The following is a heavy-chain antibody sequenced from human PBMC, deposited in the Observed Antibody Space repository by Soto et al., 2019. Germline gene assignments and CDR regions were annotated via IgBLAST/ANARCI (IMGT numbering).Heavy chain of an antibody. CDR3: AREPLGGLRGFDP. J-gene: IGHJ5*02. V-gene: IGHV4-31*03. Sequence: SETLSLTCTVSGGSISSGGYYWSWIRQHPGKGLEWIGYIYYSGSTYYNPSLKSRVTISVDTSKNQFSLKLSSVTAADTAVYYCAREPLGGLRGFDPWGQGTLVTVSS. CDR1: GGSISSGGYY. CDR2: IYYSGST. D-gene: IGHD3-10*01.